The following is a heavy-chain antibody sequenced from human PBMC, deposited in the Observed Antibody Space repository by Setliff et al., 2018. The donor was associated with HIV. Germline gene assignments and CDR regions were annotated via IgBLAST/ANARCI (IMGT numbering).Heavy chain of an antibody. V-gene: IGHV4-4*08. Sequence: SETLSLTCTVSGGSISSNYWSWIRQPPGKGLEWIGYIYTSGDTNYNPSLKSRVTISADMSKNQFSLKLSSVTAADTAVYYCARGGFTGATTHFQHWGRGTLVTVSS. D-gene: IGHD3-16*01. CDR1: GGSISSNY. J-gene: IGHJ1*01. CDR3: ARGGFTGATTHFQH. CDR2: IYTSGDT.